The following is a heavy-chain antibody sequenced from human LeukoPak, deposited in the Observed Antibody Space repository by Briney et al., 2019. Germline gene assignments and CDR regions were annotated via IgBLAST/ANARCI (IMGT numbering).Heavy chain of an antibody. CDR3: ARAGDSSGYYVSWFDP. J-gene: IGHJ5*02. Sequence: PSETLSLTCIVSGGSISSGDYYWSWIRQPPGKGLEWIGYIYYTGNANNNPSRTSRVTMSLDTSKNQFSLKLSSVTAADTAVYYCARAGDSSGYYVSWFDPWGQGTLVTVSS. CDR2: IYYTGNA. V-gene: IGHV4-30-4*01. CDR1: GGSISSGDYY. D-gene: IGHD3-22*01.